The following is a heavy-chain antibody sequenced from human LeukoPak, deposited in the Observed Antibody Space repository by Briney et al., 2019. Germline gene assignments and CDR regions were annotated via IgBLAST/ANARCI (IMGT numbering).Heavy chain of an antibody. CDR3: ARDGAPDAHCSSTTCAIR. Sequence: GGSLRLSCAASGFTFNNYAMSWVRQAPGKGLEWVSAISGSGLSTYYADSVKGRFTISRDNAKNSLYLQMNSLRVEDTAVYYCARDGAPDAHCSSTTCAIRWGQGTLVTVSS. D-gene: IGHD2-2*01. CDR2: ISGSGLST. V-gene: IGHV3-23*01. CDR1: GFTFNNYA. J-gene: IGHJ4*02.